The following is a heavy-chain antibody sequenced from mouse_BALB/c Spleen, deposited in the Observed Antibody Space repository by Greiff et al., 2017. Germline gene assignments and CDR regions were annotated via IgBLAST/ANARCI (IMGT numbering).Heavy chain of an antibody. J-gene: IGHJ1*01. V-gene: IGHV14-3*02. CDR3: ARPYYYGSRWYFDV. CDR1: GFNIKDTY. CDR2: IDPANGNT. D-gene: IGHD1-1*01. Sequence: VQLQQSGAELVKPGASVKLSCTASGFNIKDTYMHWVKQRPEQGLEWIGRIDPANGNTKYDPKFQGKATITADTSSNTAYLQLSSLTSEDTAVYYCARPYYYGSRWYFDVWGAGTTVTVSS.